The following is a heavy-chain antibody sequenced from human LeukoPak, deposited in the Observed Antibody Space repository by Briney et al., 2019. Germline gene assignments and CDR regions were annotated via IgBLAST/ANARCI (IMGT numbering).Heavy chain of an antibody. CDR2: ISTSSSNI. D-gene: IGHD3-22*01. Sequence: GGSLRLSCAASGFMFSTYSTCWVRQAPGKGLDLVSSISTSSSNIYYADSVKGRFTISRDNAKNSLFLHMSSLRGEDTAVYYCARLISGALTMIASGGAFDIWGQGTMVTVSS. J-gene: IGHJ3*02. CDR3: ARLISGALTMIASGGAFDI. V-gene: IGHV3-21*01. CDR1: GFMFSTYS.